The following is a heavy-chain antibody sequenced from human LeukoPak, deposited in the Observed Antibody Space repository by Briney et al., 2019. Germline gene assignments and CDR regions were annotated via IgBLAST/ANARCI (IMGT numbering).Heavy chain of an antibody. D-gene: IGHD5-18*01. Sequence: ASVKVSCKASGYTFTGCYMHWVRPAPGQGLVWMGWINPNSGGTNYAQKFQGRVTMTRDTSISTAYMELSRLRSDDTAVYYCARDRGYSYGYGYDYWGQGTLVTVSS. CDR2: INPNSGGT. CDR1: GYTFTGCY. CDR3: ARDRGYSYGYGYDY. J-gene: IGHJ4*02. V-gene: IGHV1-2*02.